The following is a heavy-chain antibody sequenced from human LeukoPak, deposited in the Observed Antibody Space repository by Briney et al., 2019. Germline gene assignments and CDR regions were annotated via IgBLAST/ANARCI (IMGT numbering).Heavy chain of an antibody. Sequence: GGSLRLSCAASGFTFSSYEMNWVRQAPGKGLEWVSYISSSGSTIYYADSVKGRFTISRDNAKNSLYLQMNSLRAEDTAVYYCARGVVAAAGTRPYYYYYYYMDVWGKGTTVTISS. V-gene: IGHV3-48*03. D-gene: IGHD6-13*01. CDR3: ARGVVAAAGTRPYYYYYYYMDV. CDR1: GFTFSSYE. CDR2: ISSSGSTI. J-gene: IGHJ6*03.